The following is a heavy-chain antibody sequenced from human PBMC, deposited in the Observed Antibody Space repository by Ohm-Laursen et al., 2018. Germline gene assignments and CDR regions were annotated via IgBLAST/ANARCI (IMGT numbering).Heavy chain of an antibody. J-gene: IGHJ6*02. D-gene: IGHD1-1*01. CDR3: SRGQRNYYAMDV. V-gene: IGHV6-1*01. CDR1: GDSVSSDSGA. Sequence: QTLSLTCAISGDSVSSDSGAWNWIRQSPSRGLEWLGRTRYSSKWVYDYAVSVRSRITITPDTSKNQFSLQLNSVTPEDSAVYYCSRGQRNYYAMDVWGQGTTVTVSS. CDR2: TRYSSKWVY.